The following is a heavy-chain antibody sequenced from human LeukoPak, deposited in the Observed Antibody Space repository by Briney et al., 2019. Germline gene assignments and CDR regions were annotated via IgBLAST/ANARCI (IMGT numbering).Heavy chain of an antibody. J-gene: IGHJ4*02. CDR1: GFNFRSYY. D-gene: IGHD6-25*01. CDR3: VRDGYRD. Sequence: GGSLRLSCAASGFNFRSYYMSWVRQAPGKGLEWVSVIYTDGNTYYAVSVKGRFTISRDNSKNTLYLQMNSLRADDTAVYYCVRDGYRDWGQGTLVTVSS. V-gene: IGHV3-66*01. CDR2: IYTDGNT.